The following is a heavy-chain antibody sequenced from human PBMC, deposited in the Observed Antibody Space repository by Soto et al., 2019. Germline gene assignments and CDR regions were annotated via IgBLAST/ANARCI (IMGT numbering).Heavy chain of an antibody. V-gene: IGHV1-18*04. D-gene: IGHD3-10*01. CDR1: GYTFTSYG. CDR3: AEDYFGSGSYYRSPLDYYYGMDV. J-gene: IGHJ6*02. CDR2: ISAYNGNT. Sequence: QVQLVQSGAEVKKPGASVKVSCKASGYTFTSYGISWVRQAPGQGLEWMGWISAYNGNTNYAQKLQGRVTMTTDTSPSTAHKELRSLRSDDDTVYYCAEDYFGSGSYYRSPLDYYYGMDVWGQGTTVTVTS.